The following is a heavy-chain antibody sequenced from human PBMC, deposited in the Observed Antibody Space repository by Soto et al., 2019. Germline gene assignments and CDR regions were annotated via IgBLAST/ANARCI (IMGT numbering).Heavy chain of an antibody. D-gene: IGHD6-6*01. J-gene: IGHJ6*02. V-gene: IGHV1-3*01. CDR1: GYTFSDYA. CDR2: INAGDGNT. Sequence: ASVKVSCKASGYTFSDYAIHWVRQAPGQSLEWMGWINAGDGNTKYSQNFQGRVTISRDTSATTAYMELGSLRSEDTAVYYCARDWSVGIPPRFGDYFYHGMDVWGQGTKVTVS. CDR3: ARDWSVGIPPRFGDYFYHGMDV.